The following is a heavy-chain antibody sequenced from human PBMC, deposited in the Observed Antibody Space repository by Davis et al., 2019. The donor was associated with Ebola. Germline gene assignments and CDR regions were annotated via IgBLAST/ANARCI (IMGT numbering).Heavy chain of an antibody. CDR3: NGVVIIRGSWFDP. CDR1: GGSFSGYY. CDR2: INHSGST. Sequence: MPSETLSLTCAVYGGSFSGYYWSWIRQPPGKGLEWIGEINHSGSTNYNPSLKSRVTISVDTSKNQFSLRLSSVTAADTAVYYCNGVVIIRGSWFDPWGQGILVTVSS. V-gene: IGHV4-34*01. J-gene: IGHJ5*02. D-gene: IGHD3-3*01.